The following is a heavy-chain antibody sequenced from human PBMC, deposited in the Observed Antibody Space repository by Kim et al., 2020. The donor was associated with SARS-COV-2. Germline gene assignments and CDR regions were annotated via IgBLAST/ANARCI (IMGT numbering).Heavy chain of an antibody. J-gene: IGHJ4*02. CDR2: INPSGGST. CDR3: ARDWGDGDILTGTPAS. Sequence: ASVKVSCKASGYTFTSYYMHWVRQAPGQGLEWMGIINPSGGSTSYAQKFQGRVTMTRDTSTSTVYMELSSLRSEDTAVYYCARDWGDGDILTGTPASWGQGTLVTVSS. V-gene: IGHV1-46*01. CDR1: GYTFTSYY. D-gene: IGHD3-9*01.